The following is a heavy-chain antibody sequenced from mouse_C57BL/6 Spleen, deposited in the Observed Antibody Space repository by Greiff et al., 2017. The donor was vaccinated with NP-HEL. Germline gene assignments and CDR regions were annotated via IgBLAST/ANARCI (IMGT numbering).Heavy chain of an antibody. J-gene: IGHJ4*01. CDR1: GYAFSSYW. CDR2: IYPGDGDT. CDR3: ARRVITTEYYYAMDY. V-gene: IGHV1-80*01. Sequence: LQESGAELVKPGASVKISCKASGYAFSSYWMNWVKQRPGKGLEWIGQIYPGDGDTNYNGKFKGKATLTADKSSSTAYMQLSSLTSEDSAVYFCARRVITTEYYYAMDYWGQGTSVTVSS. D-gene: IGHD1-1*01.